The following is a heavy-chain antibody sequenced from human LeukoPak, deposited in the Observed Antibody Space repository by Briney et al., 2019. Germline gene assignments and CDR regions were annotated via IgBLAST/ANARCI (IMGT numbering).Heavy chain of an antibody. J-gene: IGHJ4*02. CDR1: GGSFSGYY. CDR2: INHSGST. CDR3: ARGRRSGGCFDY. D-gene: IGHD6-19*01. Sequence: SETLSLTCAVYGGSFSGYYWSWIRQPPGKGLEWIGEINHSGSTNYNPSLKSRVTISVDTSKNQFSLKLSSVTAADTAVYYCARGRRSGGCFDYWGQGTLVTVSS. V-gene: IGHV4-34*01.